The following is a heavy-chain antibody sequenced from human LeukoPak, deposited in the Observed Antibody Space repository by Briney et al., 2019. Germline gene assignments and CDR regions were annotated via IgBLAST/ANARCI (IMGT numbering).Heavy chain of an antibody. CDR3: AAYGSGSYVNWFDP. CDR1: GGSISSGGYY. Sequence: SETLSLTCTVSGGSISSGGYYWSWIRQHPGKGLEWIGYIYYSGGTYYNPFLKSRVTISVDTSKNQFSLKLSSVTAADTAVYYCAAYGSGSYVNWFDPWGQGTLVTVSS. V-gene: IGHV4-31*03. CDR2: IYYSGGT. J-gene: IGHJ5*02. D-gene: IGHD3-10*01.